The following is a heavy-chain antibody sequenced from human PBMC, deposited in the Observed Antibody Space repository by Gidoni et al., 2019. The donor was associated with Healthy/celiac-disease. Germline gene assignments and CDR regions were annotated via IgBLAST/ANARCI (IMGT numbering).Heavy chain of an antibody. CDR2: INPSGGST. J-gene: IGHJ6*02. V-gene: IGHV1-46*03. D-gene: IGHD6-6*01. CDR1: GYTFTSYY. CDR3: ARNRRSSSSGGYYYYYGMDV. Sequence: QVQLVQSGAEVKKPGASVKVSCKASGYTFTSYYMHWLRQAPGQGLEWMGIINPSGGSTSYAKKFQGRVTMTRDTSTSTVYMELSSLRSEDTAVYYCARNRRSSSSGGYYYYYGMDVWGQGTTVTVSS.